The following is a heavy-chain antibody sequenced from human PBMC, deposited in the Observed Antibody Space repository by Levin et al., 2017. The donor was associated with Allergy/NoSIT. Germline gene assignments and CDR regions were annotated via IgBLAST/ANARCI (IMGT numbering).Heavy chain of an antibody. CDR2: IYHSGST. J-gene: IGHJ6*03. Sequence: SQTLSLTCAVSGGSISSGGYSWSWIRQPPGKGLEWIGYIYHSGSTYYNPSLKSRVTISVDRSKNQFSLKLSSVTAADTAVYYCARVSAAAGLDYYYYYYMDVWGKGTTVTVSS. D-gene: IGHD6-13*01. CDR3: ARVSAAAGLDYYYYYYMDV. V-gene: IGHV4-30-2*01. CDR1: GGSISSGGYS.